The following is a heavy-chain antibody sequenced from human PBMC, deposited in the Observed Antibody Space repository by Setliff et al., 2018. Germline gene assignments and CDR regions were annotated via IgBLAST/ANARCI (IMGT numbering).Heavy chain of an antibody. CDR3: TRSRTIAVKGGVFAV. D-gene: IGHD6-19*01. J-gene: IGHJ2*01. V-gene: IGHV4-31*03. CDR1: GASISSDGYY. Sequence: PSETLSLTCIVSGASISSDGYYWSWIRQHPGKGLEWIGYIYYNGNTYYNPSPKSRVTISLDTSKNQFSLELGSVTAADTAVYYCTRSRTIAVKGGVFAVWGRGTLVTVSS. CDR2: IYYNGNT.